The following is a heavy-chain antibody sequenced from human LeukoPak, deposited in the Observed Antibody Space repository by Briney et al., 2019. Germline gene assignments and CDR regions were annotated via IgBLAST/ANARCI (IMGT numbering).Heavy chain of an antibody. CDR1: GYTFTSYG. D-gene: IGHD6-13*01. CDR2: ISAYNGNT. Sequence: GASVKVSCKASGYTFTSYGISWVRQAPGQGLEWMGWISAYNGNTNYAQKLQGRVTMTTDTSTSTAYMELGSLRSDDTAVYYCARDSSSSWPSDAFDIWGQGTMVTVSS. J-gene: IGHJ3*02. V-gene: IGHV1-18*01. CDR3: ARDSSSSWPSDAFDI.